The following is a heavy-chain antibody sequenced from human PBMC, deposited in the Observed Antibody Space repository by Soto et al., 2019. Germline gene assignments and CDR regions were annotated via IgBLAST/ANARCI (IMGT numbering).Heavy chain of an antibody. Sequence: GGSLRLSCAASGFTFSSYAMNWVRQAPGKGLEWVSVISGSGGSTYYAESVKGRFTISRDNSKNTLYLQMNSLRVVDSSVYYCAMRCSGWYFDNWGQGTLVTVSS. D-gene: IGHD6-19*01. V-gene: IGHV3-23*01. J-gene: IGHJ4*02. CDR3: AMRCSGWYFDN. CDR2: ISGSGGST. CDR1: GFTFSSYA.